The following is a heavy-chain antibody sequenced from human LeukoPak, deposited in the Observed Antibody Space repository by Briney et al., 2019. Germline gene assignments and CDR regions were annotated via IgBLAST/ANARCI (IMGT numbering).Heavy chain of an antibody. CDR1: GFTVSSNY. Sequence: GGSLRLSCAASGFTVSSNYMSWVRQAPGKGLEWVSVIYSGGSTYYADSVKGRFTISRDNSKNTLYLQMNSLRAEDTAVYYCARGDYYDSSGYHSAFDIWGQGTMVTVSS. CDR3: ARGDYYDSSGYHSAFDI. V-gene: IGHV3-53*01. J-gene: IGHJ3*02. D-gene: IGHD3-22*01. CDR2: IYSGGST.